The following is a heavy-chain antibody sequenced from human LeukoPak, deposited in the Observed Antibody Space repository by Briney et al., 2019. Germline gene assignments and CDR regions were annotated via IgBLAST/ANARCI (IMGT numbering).Heavy chain of an antibody. CDR3: ARARFSAALGYGMDV. D-gene: IGHD6-13*01. Sequence: GASVKVSCKASGYTFTSYYMHWVRQAPGQGLEWMGKINLSGGSTTYAQKFQGRVTMTRDTSTSTVYMELSSLRSEDSAVYYCARARFSAALGYGMDVWGQGTTVTVSS. V-gene: IGHV1-46*01. CDR2: INLSGGST. J-gene: IGHJ6*02. CDR1: GYTFTSYY.